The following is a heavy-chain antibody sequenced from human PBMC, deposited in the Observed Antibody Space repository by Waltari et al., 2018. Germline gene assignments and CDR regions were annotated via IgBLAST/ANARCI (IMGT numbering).Heavy chain of an antibody. V-gene: IGHV4-30-2*01. CDR3: ARGGEKYYYGSVDY. D-gene: IGHD3-10*01. CDR2: TDHRGGT. Sequence: QLQLQESGSGLVKPSQTLSLTCAVSGGSISSGGYSWSWIRQPPGKGLGWIGYTDHRGGTYYNPSLKSRVTISVDRSKNQFSLKLSSVTAADTAVYYCARGGEKYYYGSVDYWGQGTLVTVSS. CDR1: GGSISSGGYS. J-gene: IGHJ4*02.